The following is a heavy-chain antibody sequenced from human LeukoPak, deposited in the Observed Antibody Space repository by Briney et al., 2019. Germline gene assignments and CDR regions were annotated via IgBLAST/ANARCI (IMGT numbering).Heavy chain of an antibody. Sequence: SETLSLTCTVSGGSISSYYWSWIRQPPGKGLEWIGYIYYSGSTNYNPSLKSRVTISVDTSKNQFSLKLSSVTAADTAVYYCAGIVVVPPAMRSYFQHWGQGTLVTVSS. CDR2: IYYSGST. CDR3: AGIVVVPPAMRSYFQH. CDR1: GGSISSYY. V-gene: IGHV4-59*01. D-gene: IGHD2-2*01. J-gene: IGHJ1*01.